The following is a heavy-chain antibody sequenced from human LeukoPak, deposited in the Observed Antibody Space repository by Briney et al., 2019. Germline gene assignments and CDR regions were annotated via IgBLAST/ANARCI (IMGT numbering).Heavy chain of an antibody. D-gene: IGHD2-15*01. V-gene: IGHV3-23*01. Sequence: WGSLRLSCAASGFTFSTYAMSWVRQAPWKGLEWVGAISGSGGSTYYAYSVKGRFTISRDNSKDTLYLQMNSQRAGDTAVYYCAKARYCSGGSCVPQLTPDLWGQGTPVTVSS. CDR3: AKARYCSGGSCVPQLTPDL. CDR2: ISGSGGST. CDR1: GFTFSTYA. J-gene: IGHJ4*02.